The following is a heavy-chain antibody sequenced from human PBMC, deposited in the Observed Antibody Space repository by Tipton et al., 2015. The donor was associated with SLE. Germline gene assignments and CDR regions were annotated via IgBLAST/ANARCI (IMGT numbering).Heavy chain of an antibody. CDR3: AKDTLRLGELADYYLDY. V-gene: IGHV3-9*01. J-gene: IGHJ4*02. CDR2: ISWNSGIM. D-gene: IGHD3-16*01. Sequence: SLRLSCAASGFTFDDYAVHWVRQAPGKGLEWVSGISWNSGIMGYADSVKGRFTISRDNAKNSLYLQMNSLRAEDTALYYCAKDTLRLGELADYYLDYWGQGTLVTVSS. CDR1: GFTFDDYA.